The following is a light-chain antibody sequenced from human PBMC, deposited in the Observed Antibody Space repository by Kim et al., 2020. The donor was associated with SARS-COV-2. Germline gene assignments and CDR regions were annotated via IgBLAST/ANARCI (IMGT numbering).Light chain of an antibody. Sequence: VSPGQTASITCSGDKLVDKHACWYQQKPGQSPVLVIYQDSKRPSGIPERFSGSNSGNTATLTISGTQAMDEADYYCQAWDSSTEVFGARTQVTVL. CDR2: QDS. J-gene: IGLJ1*01. V-gene: IGLV3-1*01. CDR3: QAWDSSTEV. CDR1: KLVDKH.